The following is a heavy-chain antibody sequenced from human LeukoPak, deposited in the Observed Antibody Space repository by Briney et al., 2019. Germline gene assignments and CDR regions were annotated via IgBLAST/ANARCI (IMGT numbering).Heavy chain of an antibody. J-gene: IGHJ4*02. CDR3: ARETILAVAGDF. D-gene: IGHD6-19*01. CDR2: ISSTSITM. V-gene: IGHV3-48*01. Sequence: SGVSLRLLYAASGFTHNRNHILWVRQAPAKGREGVSYISSTSITMYYAASVKGRFTISRDNAKNSLYLQMNSLRADDTAVYYCARETILAVAGDFWGQGTLVTVSS. CDR1: GFTHNRNH.